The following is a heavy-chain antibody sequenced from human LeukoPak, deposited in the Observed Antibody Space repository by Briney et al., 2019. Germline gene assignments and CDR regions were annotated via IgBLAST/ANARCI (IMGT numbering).Heavy chain of an antibody. CDR1: GYTFTGYY. CDR2: INPNSGGT. J-gene: IGHJ4*02. CDR3: ASRGSIFGVGEFDY. D-gene: IGHD3-3*01. Sequence: ASVKVSCTASGYTFTGYYMQWVRQAPGQGLEWMGWINPNSGGTNYAQKFQGRVTMTRDTSISTAYMELSRLRSDDTAVYYCASRGSIFGVGEFDYWGQGTLVTVSS. V-gene: IGHV1-2*02.